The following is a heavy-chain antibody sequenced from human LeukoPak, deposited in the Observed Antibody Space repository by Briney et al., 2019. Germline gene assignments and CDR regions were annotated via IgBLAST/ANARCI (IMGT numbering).Heavy chain of an antibody. Sequence: PGGSLRLSCAASGFTFSSSAMSWVRQAPGKGLGWVSAISAGMDVIYYADSVKGRFAISRDNSKNTVYLQMDSLRAEATAVYYCAKDEPPGYSSGLDWGQGTLVTVSS. J-gene: IGHJ4*02. D-gene: IGHD5-18*01. V-gene: IGHV3-23*01. CDR1: GFTFSSSA. CDR3: AKDEPPGYSSGLD. CDR2: ISAGMDVI.